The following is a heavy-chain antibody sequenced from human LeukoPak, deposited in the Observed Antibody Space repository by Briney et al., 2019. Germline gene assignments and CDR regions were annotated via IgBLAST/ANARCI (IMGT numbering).Heavy chain of an antibody. J-gene: IGHJ4*02. CDR1: GFTFSDYA. CDR3: AKDTEPRITYYFDY. V-gene: IGHV3-23*01. D-gene: IGHD2-15*01. CDR2: ISGSGGST. Sequence: GGSLRLSCAASGFTFSDYAMSWVRQAPGKGLEWVSAISGSGGSTYYADSVKGRFTISRDNSKNTLYLQMNSLRAEDTAVYYCAKDTEPRITYYFDYWGQGTLVTVSS.